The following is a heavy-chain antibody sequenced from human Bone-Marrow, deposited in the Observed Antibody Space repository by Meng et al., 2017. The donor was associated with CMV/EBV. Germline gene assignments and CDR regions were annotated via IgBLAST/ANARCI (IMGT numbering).Heavy chain of an antibody. D-gene: IGHD3-16*02. CDR1: GFTFSNAW. J-gene: IGHJ4*02. CDR3: TTVDIMITFGGVIAGG. CDR2: IKSKTDGGTT. Sequence: GESLKISCAASGFTFSNAWMSWVRQAPGKGLEWVGRIKSKTDGGTTDYAAPVKGRFTISRDESKNTLYLQMNSLKTEDTAVYYCTTVDIMITFGGVIAGGWGQRNLVNGSS. V-gene: IGHV3-15*01.